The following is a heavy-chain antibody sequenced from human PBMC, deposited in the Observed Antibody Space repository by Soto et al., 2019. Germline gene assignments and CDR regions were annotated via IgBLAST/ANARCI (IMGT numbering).Heavy chain of an antibody. CDR1: GFTFDTYL. V-gene: IGHV3-23*01. Sequence: GGSLRLSCAASGFTFDTYLMNWVRQAPGKGPEWVSGISVRGSSTYYADSVRGRFTISRDNSRNTLYLQMNSLRPEDTAVYYCAKSYVEAGRPSWFDPRGQGTLVTVSS. D-gene: IGHD6-6*01. CDR2: ISVRGSST. J-gene: IGHJ5*02. CDR3: AKSYVEAGRPSWFDP.